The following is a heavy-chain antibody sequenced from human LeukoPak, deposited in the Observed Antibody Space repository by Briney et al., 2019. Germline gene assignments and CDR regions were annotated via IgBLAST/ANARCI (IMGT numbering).Heavy chain of an antibody. D-gene: IGHD6-13*01. CDR2: INHSGST. CDR1: GGSFSGYY. J-gene: IGHJ4*02. V-gene: IGHV4-34*01. Sequence: ASETLSLTCAVYGGSFSGYYWSWIRQPPGKGLEWIGEINHSGSTNYNPSLKSRVTISVDTSKNQFSLKLSSVTAADTAVYYCARFLKSSWYSYWGQGTLVTVSS. CDR3: ARFLKSSWYSY.